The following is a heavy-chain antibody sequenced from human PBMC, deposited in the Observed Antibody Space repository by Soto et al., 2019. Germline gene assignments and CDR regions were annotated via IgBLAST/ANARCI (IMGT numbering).Heavy chain of an antibody. CDR1: GYTFTIYG. CDR2: ISAYNGNT. V-gene: IGHV1-18*01. CDR3: ARAGGPATGYYGMDV. Sequence: ASVKVSCKASGYTFTIYGISWVLQAPGQGLEWMGWISAYNGNTNYAQKLQGRVTMTTDTSTSTAYMELRSLRSDDTAVYYCARAGGPATGYYGMDVWGQGTTVTVSS. J-gene: IGHJ6*02. D-gene: IGHD7-27*01.